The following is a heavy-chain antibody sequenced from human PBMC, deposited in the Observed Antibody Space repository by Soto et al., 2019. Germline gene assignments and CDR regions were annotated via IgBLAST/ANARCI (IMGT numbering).Heavy chain of an antibody. CDR1: GFTFSSYG. CDR2: ISYDGSNK. CDR3: AKVKGYGDYADKGSGYFDY. V-gene: IGHV3-30*18. D-gene: IGHD4-17*01. J-gene: IGHJ4*02. Sequence: GGSLRLSCAASGFTFSSYGMHWVRQAPGKGLEWVAVISYDGSNKYYADSVKGRFTISRDNSKNTLYLQMNSLRAEDTAVYYCAKVKGYGDYADKGSGYFDYWGQGTLVTVSS.